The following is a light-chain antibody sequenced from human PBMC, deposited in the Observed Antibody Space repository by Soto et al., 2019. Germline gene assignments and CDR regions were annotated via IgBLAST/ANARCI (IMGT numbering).Light chain of an antibody. CDR3: SSFTSSATYV. CDR1: SSDIGNYNY. J-gene: IGLJ1*01. CDR2: DVS. V-gene: IGLV2-14*01. Sequence: QSALTQPASVSGSPGQSITISCTGTSSDIGNYNYVSWYQQHPGKAPKLMIYDVSNRPSGVSKRFSGSKSGYTASLTISGLQAEDEADYYCSSFTSSATYVFGTGTKVTVL.